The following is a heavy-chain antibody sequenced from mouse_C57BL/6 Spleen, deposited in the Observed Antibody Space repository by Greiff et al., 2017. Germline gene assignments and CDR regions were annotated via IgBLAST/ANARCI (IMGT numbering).Heavy chain of an antibody. CDR1: GYTFTSYW. D-gene: IGHD1-1*01. Sequence: QVQLQQPGAELVKPGASVKLSCKASGYTFTSYWMHWVKQRPGRGLEWIGRIDPNSGGTKYNEKFKSKATLTVDEPSSTAYMQLSSLASEDSAVYYCARQGGFTTVVAPDYWGQGTTLTVAS. CDR3: ARQGGFTTVVAPDY. V-gene: IGHV1-72*01. J-gene: IGHJ2*01. CDR2: IDPNSGGT.